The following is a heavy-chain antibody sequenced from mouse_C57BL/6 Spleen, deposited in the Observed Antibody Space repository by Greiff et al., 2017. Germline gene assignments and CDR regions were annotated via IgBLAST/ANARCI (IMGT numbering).Heavy chain of an antibody. CDR3: ARADYYDDAMDY. V-gene: IGHV3-6*01. CDR1: GYSITSGYY. J-gene: IGHJ4*01. CDR2: ISYDGSN. Sequence: EVKLVESGPGLVKPSQSLSLTCSVTGYSITSGYYWNWIRQFPGNKLEWMGYISYDGSNNYNPSLKNRISITRDTSKNQFFLKLNSVTTEDTATYYCARADYYDDAMDYWGQGTSVTVSS. D-gene: IGHD2-4*01.